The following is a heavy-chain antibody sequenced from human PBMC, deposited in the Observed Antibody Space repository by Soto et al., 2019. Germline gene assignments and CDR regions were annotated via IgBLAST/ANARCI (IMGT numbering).Heavy chain of an antibody. Sequence: GGSLRLSCAASGFIFSSYTMSWVRQAPGKGLEWVSVISGSGGSPYHADSVQGRFTTSRGNPKNTLYLQMNSLRAEDTSIYYCAKARCSSATCYVPDYWGQGTLVTVSS. CDR1: GFIFSSYT. D-gene: IGHD2-2*01. V-gene: IGHV3-23*01. CDR2: ISGSGGSP. J-gene: IGHJ4*02. CDR3: AKARCSSATCYVPDY.